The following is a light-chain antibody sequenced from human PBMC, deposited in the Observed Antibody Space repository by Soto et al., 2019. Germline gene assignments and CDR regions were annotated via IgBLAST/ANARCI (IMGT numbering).Light chain of an antibody. CDR2: AAS. CDR1: QAIANY. J-gene: IGKJ2*01. CDR3: QQLNIYPST. Sequence: DIQLTQSPSFLSASVGDRVTITCRASQAIANYLGWYQQRPGKAPTLLIHAASTLHSGVPSRFSGSGYGTDFTLTINNLQPEDSATSFCQQLNIYPSTFGQGTNLEI. V-gene: IGKV1-9*01.